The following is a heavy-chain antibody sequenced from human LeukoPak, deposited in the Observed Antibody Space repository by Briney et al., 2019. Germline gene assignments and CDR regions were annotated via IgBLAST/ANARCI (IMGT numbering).Heavy chain of an antibody. D-gene: IGHD2-21*02. V-gene: IGHV4-59*01. CDR3: ARDAYCGGDCYLFDY. Sequence: SETLSLTCTVSGGSISSYYWSWIRQPPGKGLEWIGYIYYSGSTNYNPSLKSRVTISVDTSKNQFSLKLCSVTAADTAVYYCARDAYCGGDCYLFDYWGQGTLVTVSS. CDR1: GGSISSYY. J-gene: IGHJ4*02. CDR2: IYYSGST.